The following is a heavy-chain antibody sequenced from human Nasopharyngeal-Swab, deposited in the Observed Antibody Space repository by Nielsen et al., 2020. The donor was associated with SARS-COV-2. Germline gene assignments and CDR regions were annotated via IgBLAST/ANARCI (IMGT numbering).Heavy chain of an antibody. CDR1: GFTFSSYA. CDR2: FSGSGGST. CDR3: AKAYDYGDYALDY. V-gene: IGHV3-23*01. Sequence: GGSLRLSCAASGFTFSSYAMSWVRQAPGKGLEWVSAFSGSGGSTYYADSVKGRFTISRDNSKNTLYLQMNSLRAEDTAVYYCAKAYDYGDYALDYWGQGTLVTVSS. J-gene: IGHJ4*02. D-gene: IGHD4-17*01.